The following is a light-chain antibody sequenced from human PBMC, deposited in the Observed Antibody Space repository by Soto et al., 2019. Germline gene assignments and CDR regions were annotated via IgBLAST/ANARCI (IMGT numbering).Light chain of an antibody. Sequence: EIVLTQSPGTLSLSPGERATLSCRASQSVSSSYLAWYQQKPGQAPRLLIYGASSRATGIPDRFSGSGSGTDFTLTISRLEPEDFAVYYCQQYGSSHTFGRGAKV. CDR3: QQYGSSHT. CDR2: GAS. V-gene: IGKV3-20*01. J-gene: IGKJ4*01. CDR1: QSVSSSY.